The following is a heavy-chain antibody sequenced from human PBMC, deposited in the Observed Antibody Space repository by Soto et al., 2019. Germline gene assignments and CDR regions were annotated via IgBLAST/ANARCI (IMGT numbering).Heavy chain of an antibody. J-gene: IGHJ3*02. CDR1: GGSISSGGYY. CDR3: AGSVGWNYDSAAFDI. V-gene: IGHV4-31*03. CDR2: IYYSGST. D-gene: IGHD1-7*01. Sequence: SETLSLTCTVSGGSISSGGYYWSWIRQHPGKGLEWIGYIYYSGSTYYNPSLKSRVTISVDTSKNQFSLKLSSVTAADTAVYYCAGSVGWNYDSAAFDIWGQGTMVTVSS.